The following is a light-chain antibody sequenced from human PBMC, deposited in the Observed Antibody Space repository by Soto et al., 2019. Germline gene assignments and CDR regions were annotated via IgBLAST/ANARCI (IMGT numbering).Light chain of an antibody. V-gene: IGKV3-20*01. CDR1: QSVSSSY. Sequence: EIGLTQSPGTLSLSPGEIATLSCRASQSVSSSYLAWYQQKPGQAPRPLIYGASSRAIGIPDRFSGSGSGTDFTLTISRLEPEDFAVYYCQQYGSSPWTFGQGTKVEIK. CDR3: QQYGSSPWT. J-gene: IGKJ1*01. CDR2: GAS.